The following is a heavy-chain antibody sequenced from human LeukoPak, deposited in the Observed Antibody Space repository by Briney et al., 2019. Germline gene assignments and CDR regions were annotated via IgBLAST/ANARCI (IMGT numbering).Heavy chain of an antibody. CDR1: GFTFNTYT. V-gene: IGHV3-21*01. CDR2: ITASSTAI. J-gene: IGHJ6*03. CDR3: ARGRRIAGRTGVAYYMDV. Sequence: GGSLRLSCAASGFTFNTYTMNWVRQAPGKGLEWVSSITASSTAIYSADSVKGRFTISRDNAKNSLYLQMNSLRAEDTAVYYCARGRRIAGRTGVAYYMDVWGKGTTVTVSS. D-gene: IGHD1-1*01.